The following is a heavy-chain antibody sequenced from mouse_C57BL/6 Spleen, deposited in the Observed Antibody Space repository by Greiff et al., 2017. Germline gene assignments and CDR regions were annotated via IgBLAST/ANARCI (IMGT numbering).Heavy chain of an antibody. D-gene: IGHD1-1*01. J-gene: IGHJ2*01. CDR1: GYTFTSYG. CDR3: ARYERSYGSTPYYFDY. V-gene: IGHV1-81*01. CDR2: IYPRSGNT. Sequence: QVQLQQSGAELARPGASVKLSCKASGYTFTSYGISWVKQRPGQGLEWIGEIYPRSGNTYYNEKFKGKATLTADKSSSTAYMELRSLTSDDSAVYFCARYERSYGSTPYYFDYWGQGTTLTVSS.